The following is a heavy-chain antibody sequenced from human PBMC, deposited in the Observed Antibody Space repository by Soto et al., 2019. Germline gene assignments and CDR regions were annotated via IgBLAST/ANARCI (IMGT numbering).Heavy chain of an antibody. V-gene: IGHV1-2*04. CDR3: ARDSGSYYYYGMDV. D-gene: IGHD1-26*01. CDR2: INPNSGGT. Sequence: ASVKVSCKASGYTFTGYYMHWVRQAPGQGLEWMGWINPNSGGTNYAQKFQGWVTVTRDTSISTAYMELSRLRSDDTAVYYCARDSGSYYYYGMDVWGQGTTVTVSS. CDR1: GYTFTGYY. J-gene: IGHJ6*02.